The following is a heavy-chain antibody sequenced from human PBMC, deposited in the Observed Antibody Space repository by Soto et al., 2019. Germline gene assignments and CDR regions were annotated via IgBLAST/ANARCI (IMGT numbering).Heavy chain of an antibody. D-gene: IGHD3-10*01. Sequence: EVQLVESGGGLVQPGGSLRLSCAASGFTFSSYDMHWVRQATGKGLEWVSAIGTAGDTYYPGSVKGRFTISRENAKNSFYLQRNSRRAEDTAVYYCAKDYYVSGTPPSYGMDVWGQGTTVTVSS. V-gene: IGHV3-13*01. CDR2: IGTAGDT. CDR3: AKDYYVSGTPPSYGMDV. J-gene: IGHJ6*02. CDR1: GFTFSSYD.